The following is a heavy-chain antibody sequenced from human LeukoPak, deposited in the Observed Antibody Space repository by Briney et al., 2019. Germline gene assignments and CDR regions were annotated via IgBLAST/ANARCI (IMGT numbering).Heavy chain of an antibody. CDR1: GGSFSDNY. J-gene: IGHJ4*02. CDR3: AGNLRYYDYIWGSYRYTPDD. Sequence: SETLSLTCAVYGGSFSDNYWSWIRQPPGKGLEWIGEINHSGSTNYNPFLKSRVTISVDTSKNQFSLKLSSVTAADTAVYYCAGNLRYYDYIWGSYRYTPDDWGQGTLVTVSS. V-gene: IGHV4-34*01. CDR2: INHSGST. D-gene: IGHD3-16*02.